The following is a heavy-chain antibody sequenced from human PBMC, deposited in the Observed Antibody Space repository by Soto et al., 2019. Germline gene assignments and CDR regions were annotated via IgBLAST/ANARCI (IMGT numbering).Heavy chain of an antibody. V-gene: IGHV3-53*01. CDR1: GLTVSGKKY. CDR2: LYDVDGT. J-gene: IGHJ3*02. D-gene: IGHD4-17*01. CDR3: ATCHLREHAYDI. Sequence: DVQLVESGGGLIQPGGSLRLSCAAFGLTVSGKKYLAWVRQAPGRGREWVSALYDVDGTYYADSVKGRFTTSGDSSKTIVYLQMNNLRPDDTPVYYCATCHLREHAYDILGQGTAVTVSS.